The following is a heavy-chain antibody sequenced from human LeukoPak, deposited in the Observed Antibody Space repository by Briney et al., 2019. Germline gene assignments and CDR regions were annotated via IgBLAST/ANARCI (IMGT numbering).Heavy chain of an antibody. CDR2: IRYDGSNK. CDR3: AKDPRGGMITFGGVIVDY. V-gene: IGHV3-30*02. Sequence: GGSLRLSCAASGFTFSSYGMHWVRQAPGKGLEWVAFIRYDGSNKYYADSVKGRFTIPRDNSKNTLYLQMNSLRAEDTAVYYCAKDPRGGMITFGGVIVDYWGQGTLVTVSS. J-gene: IGHJ4*02. CDR1: GFTFSSYG. D-gene: IGHD3-16*02.